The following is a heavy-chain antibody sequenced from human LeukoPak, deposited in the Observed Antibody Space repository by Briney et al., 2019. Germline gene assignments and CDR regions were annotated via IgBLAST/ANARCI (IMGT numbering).Heavy chain of an antibody. CDR2: ISSSSSYI. CDR3: ARLKTYYYDSSGYYYPSFLDY. CDR1: GFTLSSYE. V-gene: IGHV3-21*01. Sequence: GGSLRLSCAASGFTLSSYEMNWVRQAPGKGLEWVSSISSSSSYIYYADSVKGRFTISRDNAKNSLYLQMNSLRAEDTAVYYCARLKTYYYDSSGYYYPSFLDYWGQGTLVTVSS. J-gene: IGHJ4*02. D-gene: IGHD3-22*01.